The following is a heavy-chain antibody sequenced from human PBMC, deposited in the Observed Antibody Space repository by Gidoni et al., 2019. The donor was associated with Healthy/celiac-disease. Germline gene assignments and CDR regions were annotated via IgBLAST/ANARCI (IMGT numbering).Heavy chain of an antibody. CDR2: IIPIFGTA. CDR3: ASKADTAMVTAFDI. J-gene: IGHJ3*02. CDR1: GATFSSYP. D-gene: IGHD5-18*01. Sequence: QVQLVQSGAEVKKPGPSVKVFRKASGATFSSYPTSWVRQAPGQGLEWMGGIIPIFGTATYAQKFQGRVTITADESTSTAYMELSSLRSEDTAVYYCASKADTAMVTAFDIWGQGTMVTVSS. V-gene: IGHV1-69*01.